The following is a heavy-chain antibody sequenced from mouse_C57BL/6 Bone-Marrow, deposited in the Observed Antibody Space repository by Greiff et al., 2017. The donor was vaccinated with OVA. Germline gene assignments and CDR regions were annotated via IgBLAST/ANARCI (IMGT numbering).Heavy chain of an antibody. CDR3: ARRDYDENYWYFDV. CDR1: GFNIKDYY. CDR2: IAPEDGET. Sequence: EVQLMESGAELVKPGASVKLSCTASGFNIKDYYMHWVKQRTEQGLEWIGRIAPEDGETKYAPKFPGKATITADTSSNTAYLQLSRLTSEETAVYYCARRDYDENYWYFDVGGTGTTVTVCS. V-gene: IGHV14-2*01. D-gene: IGHD2-4*01. J-gene: IGHJ1*03.